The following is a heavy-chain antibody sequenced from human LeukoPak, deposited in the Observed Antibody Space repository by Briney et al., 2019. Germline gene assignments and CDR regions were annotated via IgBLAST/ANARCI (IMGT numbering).Heavy chain of an antibody. CDR1: GFTFSSYA. CDR2: ISGSGGST. Sequence: GGSLRLSCAASGFTFSSYAMSWVRQAPGKGLVWVSAISGSGGSTYYADSVKGRFTISRDNSKNTLYLQMNSLRAEDTAVYYCANYDSSGRDAFDIWAKGQWSPSLQ. CDR3: ANYDSSGRDAFDI. V-gene: IGHV3-23*01. J-gene: IGHJ3*02. D-gene: IGHD3-22*01.